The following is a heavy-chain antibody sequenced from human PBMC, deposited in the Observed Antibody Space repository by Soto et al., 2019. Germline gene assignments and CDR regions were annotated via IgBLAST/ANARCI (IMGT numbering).Heavy chain of an antibody. CDR2: IYYSGST. Sequence: QVQLQESGPGLVKPSETLSLTCTVSGGSISSYYWSWIRQPPGKGLEWIGYIYYSGSTNYNPSLRXRVTISVDTSKNPFSLKLSSVTAADTAVYYCARSWGYYFDYWGQGTLVTVSS. CDR3: ARSWGYYFDY. V-gene: IGHV4-59*01. D-gene: IGHD3-16*01. CDR1: GGSISSYY. J-gene: IGHJ4*02.